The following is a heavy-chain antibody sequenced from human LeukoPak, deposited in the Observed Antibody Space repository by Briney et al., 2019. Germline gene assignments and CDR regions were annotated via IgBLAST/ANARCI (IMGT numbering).Heavy chain of an antibody. Sequence: SETLSLTCTVSGGSISSYYWSWIRQPPGKGLEWIGYFHNSGTSTYNPSLKSRVTISADTSKDQFSLKLNSLTTADTAVYYCTRGAGWLIDYWGQGILVTVSS. CDR2: FHNSGTS. J-gene: IGHJ4*02. V-gene: IGHV4-59*01. CDR1: GGSISSYY. D-gene: IGHD3-16*01. CDR3: TRGAGWLIDY.